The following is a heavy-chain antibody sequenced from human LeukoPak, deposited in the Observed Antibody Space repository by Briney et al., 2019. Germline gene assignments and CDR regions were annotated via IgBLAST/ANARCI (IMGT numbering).Heavy chain of an antibody. CDR2: IYYSGST. J-gene: IGHJ4*02. CDR1: GGSISSYY. D-gene: IGHD5-18*01. V-gene: IGHV4-59*12. CDR3: ARGGAGGVQLWKAHDY. Sequence: SETLSLTCTVSGGSISSYYWSWIRQPPGKGLEWIGYIYYSGSTNYNPSLKSRVTISVDTSKNQFSLKLSSVTAADTAVYYCARGGAGGVQLWKAHDYWGQGTLVTVSS.